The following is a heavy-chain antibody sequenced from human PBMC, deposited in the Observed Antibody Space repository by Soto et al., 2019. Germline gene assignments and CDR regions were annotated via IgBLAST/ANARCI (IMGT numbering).Heavy chain of an antibody. V-gene: IGHV3-23*01. Sequence: GGSLRLSCAASGFTFINYAMTWVRQAPGKGLEWVSAIIGSGGSTNYADSVKGRSTISRDNSEHTLFLEMNSLRADDTAIYYCAKSVGEYYYYYGIDVWGQGTVVTVSS. CDR1: GFTFINYA. D-gene: IGHD3-16*01. CDR3: AKSVGEYYYYYGIDV. CDR2: IIGSGGST. J-gene: IGHJ6*02.